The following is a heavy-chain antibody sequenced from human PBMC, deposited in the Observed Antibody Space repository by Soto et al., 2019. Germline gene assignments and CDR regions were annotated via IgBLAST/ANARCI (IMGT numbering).Heavy chain of an antibody. CDR2: ISTAGNT. D-gene: IGHD2-21*01. V-gene: IGHV3-13*01. CDR1: GFTFSNYD. Sequence: GGSLRLSCAASGFTFSNYDTHWVRQATGKGLEWVSTISTAGNTYSPGSVKGRFTISRENAKNSLYLQMNSLRVDDTAVYYCARGRDSGLYYFDYWGQGTLVTVSS. J-gene: IGHJ4*02. CDR3: ARGRDSGLYYFDY.